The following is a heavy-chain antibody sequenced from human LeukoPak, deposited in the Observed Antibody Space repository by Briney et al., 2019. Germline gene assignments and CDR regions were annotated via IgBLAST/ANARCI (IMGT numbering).Heavy chain of an antibody. J-gene: IGHJ4*02. CDR1: GFSFSNYA. V-gene: IGHV3-23*01. CDR3: AKVFDGGHYSSSWYGYFDY. Sequence: GGSLRLSCAASGFSFSNYAMSWARQAPGKGLEWVSAISASGGSTYHADSVKGRCTISRDNSKNTLYLQMNSLRAEDTAVYYCAKVFDGGHYSSSWYGYFDYWGQGTLVTVSS. D-gene: IGHD6-13*01. CDR2: ISASGGST.